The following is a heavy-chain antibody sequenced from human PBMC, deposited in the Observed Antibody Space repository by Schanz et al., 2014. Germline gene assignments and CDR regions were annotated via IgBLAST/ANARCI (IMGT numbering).Heavy chain of an antibody. V-gene: IGHV3-9*01. J-gene: IGHJ6*03. D-gene: IGHD3-10*01. CDR2: IPWNGAAI. CDR1: GFTFDKYA. Sequence: EVHLLDSGGGLVQPGGSLRLSCAASGFTFDKYAMHWVRQAPGKGLEWVSNIPWNGAAIGYAGSVRGRFTISRDSAKNSLYLQMNSLRPEDTALYYCAKGSRSGSKVMDVWGKGTTVTVSS. CDR3: AKGSRSGSKVMDV.